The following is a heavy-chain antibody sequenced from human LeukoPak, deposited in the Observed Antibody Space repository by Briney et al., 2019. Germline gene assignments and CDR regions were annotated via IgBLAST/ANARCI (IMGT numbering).Heavy chain of an antibody. CDR2: ISVSGGST. CDR1: GFTFSSYA. D-gene: IGHD3-3*01. J-gene: IGHJ4*02. CDR3: ASSRDFGVVIMPSNFDY. V-gene: IGHV3-23*01. Sequence: GGSLRLSCAASGFTFSSYAMSWVRQAPGKGLEWVSAISVSGGSTYYADSVKGRFTISRDNSKNTLYLQMNSLRAEDTAVYYCASSRDFGVVIMPSNFDYWGQGTLVTVSS.